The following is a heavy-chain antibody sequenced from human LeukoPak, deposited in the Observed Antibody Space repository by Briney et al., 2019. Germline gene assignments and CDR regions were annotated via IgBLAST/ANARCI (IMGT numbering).Heavy chain of an antibody. D-gene: IGHD6-6*01. V-gene: IGHV1-2*02. CDR2: INPNSGGT. Sequence: ASVKVSCKASGYTFTGYYMHWVRQAPGQGLEWIGWINPNSGGTNYAQKFQGRVTMTRDTSISTAYMELSRLRSDDTAVYYCARPRGPVARVEDAFDIWGRGTMVTVSS. CDR3: ARPRGPVARVEDAFDI. CDR1: GYTFTGYY. J-gene: IGHJ3*02.